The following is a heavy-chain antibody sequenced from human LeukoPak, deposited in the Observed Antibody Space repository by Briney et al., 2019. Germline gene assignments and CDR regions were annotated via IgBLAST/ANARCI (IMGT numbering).Heavy chain of an antibody. V-gene: IGHV4-34*01. J-gene: IGHJ4*02. Sequence: SETLSLTCAVYGGSFSGKYWTWIRQPPGKGLEWIGEITHSGSTYYNPSLKSRVTISVDTSKNQFSLKLNSVTAAGTAVYYCARDLMTWGQGTLVTVSS. CDR3: ARDLMT. CDR2: ITHSGST. CDR1: GGSFSGKY.